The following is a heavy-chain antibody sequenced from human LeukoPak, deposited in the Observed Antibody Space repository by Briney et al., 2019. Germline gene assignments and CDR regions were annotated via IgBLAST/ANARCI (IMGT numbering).Heavy chain of an antibody. Sequence: GGSLRLSCAASGFTFSIYWIHWVRQVPGKGLVWVSRISPDGSSTNYADFVKGRFAISRDNAKNTVYLQMNSLRAEDTAVYYCAKDLGDGDSDAFDIWGQGTMVTVSS. CDR1: GFTFSIYW. CDR2: ISPDGSST. V-gene: IGHV3-74*01. D-gene: IGHD3-16*01. J-gene: IGHJ3*02. CDR3: AKDLGDGDSDAFDI.